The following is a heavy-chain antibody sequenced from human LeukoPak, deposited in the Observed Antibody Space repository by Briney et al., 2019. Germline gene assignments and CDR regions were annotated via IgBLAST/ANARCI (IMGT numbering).Heavy chain of an antibody. CDR2: ISSSGSTI. CDR1: GFSFSSYE. J-gene: IGHJ4*02. D-gene: IGHD3-10*01. CDR3: ARDLPMVRGALDY. V-gene: IGHV3-48*03. Sequence: GGSLRLSCAASGFSFSSYEMNRVRQAPGKGLEWVSYISSSGSTIYYADSVKGRFTISRDNAKNSLYLQMNSLSAEDTAVYYCARDLPMVRGALDYWGQGTLVTVSS.